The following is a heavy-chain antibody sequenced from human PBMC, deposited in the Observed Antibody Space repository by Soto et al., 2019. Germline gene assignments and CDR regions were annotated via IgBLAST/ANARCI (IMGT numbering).Heavy chain of an antibody. V-gene: IGHV4-4*07. CDR2: IYTSGST. CDR1: GGSISSYY. J-gene: IGHJ6*02. D-gene: IGHD1-7*01. CDR3: AREGRGYNWNYPVYYGMAV. Sequence: NLPETLSLPCTVSGGSISSYYWSWIRQPAGKGLEWIGRIYTSGSTNYNPSLKSRVTMSVDTSKNQFSLKLSSVTAADTAVYYCAREGRGYNWNYPVYYGMAVWGQGTTVTVSS.